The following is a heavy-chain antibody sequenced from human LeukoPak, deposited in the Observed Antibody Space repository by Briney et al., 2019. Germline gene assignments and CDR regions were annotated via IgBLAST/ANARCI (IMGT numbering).Heavy chain of an antibody. CDR2: IIPIFGTA. V-gene: IGHV1-69*13. Sequence: SVKVSCKASGGTFSSYAISWVRQAPGQGLEWMGGIIPIFGTANYAQKFQGRVTITADESTSTAYMELSSLRSEDTAVYYCARSGYDYGDYRDYWGQGTLVTVSS. CDR3: ARSGYDYGDYRDY. D-gene: IGHD4-17*01. J-gene: IGHJ4*02. CDR1: GGTFSSYA.